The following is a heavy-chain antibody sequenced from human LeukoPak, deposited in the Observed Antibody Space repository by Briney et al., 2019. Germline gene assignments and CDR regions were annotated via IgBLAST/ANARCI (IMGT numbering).Heavy chain of an antibody. CDR2: INCDGVYT. Sequence: GGSVRLSCAASGFTFSSCSMHWVRQPPGKGLVWVSRINCDGVYTNYADSVKGRFTISRDNAKNTLYLQMKSLRAEDTALYYCVRQNRDFDYWGLGTLVTVSS. CDR3: VRQNRDFDY. V-gene: IGHV3-74*01. J-gene: IGHJ4*02. CDR1: GFTFSSCS. D-gene: IGHD2/OR15-2a*01.